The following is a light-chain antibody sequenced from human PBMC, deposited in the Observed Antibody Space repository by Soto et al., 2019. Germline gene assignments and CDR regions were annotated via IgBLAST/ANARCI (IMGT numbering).Light chain of an antibody. J-gene: IGKJ4*01. CDR3: QQYDNWPPT. CDR2: GAS. Sequence: EIVMTQSPATLPVSPGERATLSCRASQSVSSNLAWYQQKPGQAPRFLIYGASTTATGILARFSGSGSGTEFSLTISSLQSEDFAVYYCQQYDNWPPTFGGGPKVDIK. V-gene: IGKV3-15*01. CDR1: QSVSSN.